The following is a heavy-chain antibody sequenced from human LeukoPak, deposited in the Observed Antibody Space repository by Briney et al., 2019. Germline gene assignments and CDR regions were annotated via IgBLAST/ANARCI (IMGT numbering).Heavy chain of an antibody. D-gene: IGHD3-22*01. CDR3: ARHRGYDSSGYYYVESDDAFDI. J-gene: IGHJ3*02. Sequence: SETLSLTCTVSGGSISSYYWSWIRQPPGKGLEWIGYIYTSGSTNYNPSLKSRVTISVDTSKNQFSLKLGSVTAADTAVYYCARHRGYDSSGYYYVESDDAFDIWGQGTMVTVSS. CDR2: IYTSGST. V-gene: IGHV4-4*09. CDR1: GGSISSYY.